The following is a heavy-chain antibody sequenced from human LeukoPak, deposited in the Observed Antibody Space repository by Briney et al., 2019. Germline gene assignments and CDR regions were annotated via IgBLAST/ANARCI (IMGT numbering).Heavy chain of an antibody. CDR1: GFTFSSYS. CDR3: AKDPYRVVVATGNYLDP. CDR2: ISHDGSNI. V-gene: IGHV3-30*18. J-gene: IGHJ5*02. Sequence: GGSLRLSCAVSGFTFSSYSMNWVRQAPGKGLEWVAVISHDGSNIHYGDSVKGRFTISRDNSKNTLYLQMNSLRVEDTAVYYCAKDPYRVVVATGNYLDPWGQGTLVTVSA. D-gene: IGHD2-21*01.